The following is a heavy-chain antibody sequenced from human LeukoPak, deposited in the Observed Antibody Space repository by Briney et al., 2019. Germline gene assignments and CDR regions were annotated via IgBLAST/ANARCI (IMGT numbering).Heavy chain of an antibody. CDR3: ARVDGSPDY. D-gene: IGHD2-15*01. CDR1: GGTFSSYA. J-gene: IGHJ4*02. V-gene: IGHV1-8*03. Sequence: ASVKVSCKASGGTFSSYAISWVRQATGQGLEWMGWINLNSGNTGYAQKFQGRVTITRDTSIRTAYMEVSNLRSEDTAVYYCARVDGSPDYWGQGTLLTVSS. CDR2: INLNSGNT.